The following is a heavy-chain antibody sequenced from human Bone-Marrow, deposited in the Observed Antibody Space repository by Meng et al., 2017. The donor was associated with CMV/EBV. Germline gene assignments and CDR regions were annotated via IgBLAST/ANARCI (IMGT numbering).Heavy chain of an antibody. V-gene: IGHV1-2*02. J-gene: IGHJ5*02. Sequence: ASVKVSCKASGYTFTGYYMHWVRQAPGQGLEWMGWINPNSGGTNYAQKFQGRVTMTRDTSTSTVYMELSSLRSEDTAVYYCARALGATEGWFDPWGQGTLVTSPQ. CDR1: GYTFTGYY. D-gene: IGHD1-26*01. CDR2: INPNSGGT. CDR3: ARALGATEGWFDP.